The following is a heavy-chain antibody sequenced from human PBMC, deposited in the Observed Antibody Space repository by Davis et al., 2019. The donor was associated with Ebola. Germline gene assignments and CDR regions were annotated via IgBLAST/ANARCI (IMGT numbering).Heavy chain of an antibody. CDR2: INPIGNSA. D-gene: IGHD2-2*01. V-gene: IGHV1-46*01. CDR3: ARLGQQLLLGDWDY. CDR1: GYTFTIYF. J-gene: IGHJ4*02. Sequence: ASVKVSCKASGYTFTIYFMHWVRQAPGQGLEWMGMINPIGNSATYAQRFQGRVTVTRDTSTSTVYMDLSSLRSEDTAVYYCARLGQQLLLGDWDYWGQGTLVTVSS.